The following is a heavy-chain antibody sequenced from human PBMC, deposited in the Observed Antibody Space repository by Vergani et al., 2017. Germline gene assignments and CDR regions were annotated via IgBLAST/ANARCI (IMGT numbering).Heavy chain of an antibody. Sequence: QVQLVESGGGVVQPGRSLRLSCAASGFTFSSYGMHWVRPAPGKGLEWVAVISYDGSNKYYADSVKGRFTISRDNSKNTLYLQMNSLRAEDTAVYYCAKGTTKPIFGVVNPFDYWSQGTLVTVSS. V-gene: IGHV3-30*18. J-gene: IGHJ4*02. CDR1: GFTFSSYG. D-gene: IGHD3-3*01. CDR3: AKGTTKPIFGVVNPFDY. CDR2: ISYDGSNK.